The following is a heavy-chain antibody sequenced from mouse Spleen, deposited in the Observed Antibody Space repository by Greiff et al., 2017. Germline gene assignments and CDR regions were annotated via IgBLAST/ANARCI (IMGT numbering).Heavy chain of an antibody. CDR3: ARYTTVVATDYAMDY. D-gene: IGHD1-1*01. CDR1: GYTFTSYW. V-gene: IGHV1-64*01. J-gene: IGHJ4*01. Sequence: VQLQQPGAELVKPGASVKLSCKASGYTFTSYWMHWVKQRPGQGLEWIGMIHPNSGSTNYNEKFKSKATLTVDKSSSTAYMQLSSLTSEDSAVYYCARYTTVVATDYAMDYWGQGTSVTVSS. CDR2: IHPNSGST.